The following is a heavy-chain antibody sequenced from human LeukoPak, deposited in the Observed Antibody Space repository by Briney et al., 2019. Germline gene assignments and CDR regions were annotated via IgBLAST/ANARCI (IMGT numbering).Heavy chain of an antibody. D-gene: IGHD5-12*01. V-gene: IGHV1-8*03. CDR2: MNPNSGNT. Sequence: GASVKVSCKASGYTFASYDINWVRQATGQGLEWMGWMNPNSGNTGYAQKFQGRVTITRNTSISTAYMELSSLRSGDTAVYYCARYGRYSGYVEGYWGQGTLVTVSS. CDR3: ARYGRYSGYVEGY. CDR1: GYTFASYD. J-gene: IGHJ4*02.